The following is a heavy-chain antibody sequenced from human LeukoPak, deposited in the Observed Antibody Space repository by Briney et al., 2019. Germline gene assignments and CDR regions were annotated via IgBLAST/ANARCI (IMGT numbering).Heavy chain of an antibody. J-gene: IGHJ3*01. D-gene: IGHD6-13*01. Sequence: PGGSLRLSCAASGFTFSTYTMHWVRQAPGKGLEYVSTISSNGVGTDYAISVKGRFSISRDNSKNTLYLHMGSLRAEDMAVYYCARDLNPSPTSNWWASDASDVWGQGTMVTVSS. CDR1: GFTFSTYT. CDR2: ISSNGVGT. V-gene: IGHV3-64*01. CDR3: ARDLNPSPTSNWWASDASDV.